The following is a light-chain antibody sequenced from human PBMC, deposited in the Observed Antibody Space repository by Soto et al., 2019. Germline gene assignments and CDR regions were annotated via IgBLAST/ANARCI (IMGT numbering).Light chain of an antibody. CDR1: QSVSSSY. Sequence: EIVLTQSPGTLSLSPGERATLSCRASQSVSSSYLAWYQQKPGQAPRLLIYGASSRATGIPDRCSGSGSGTDFTLTISRREPEDFAVYYCQQYGSSRTFGQGTKVEIK. CDR3: QQYGSSRT. J-gene: IGKJ1*01. CDR2: GAS. V-gene: IGKV3-20*01.